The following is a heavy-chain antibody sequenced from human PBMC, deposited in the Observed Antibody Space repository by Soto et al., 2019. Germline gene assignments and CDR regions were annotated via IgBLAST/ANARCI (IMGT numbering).Heavy chain of an antibody. CDR1: GFTFSSYE. V-gene: IGHV3-48*03. CDR3: ARVGAAGMDV. CDR2: ISSSGSTI. Sequence: QPGGSLRLSCAASGFTFSSYEMNWVRQAPGKGLEWVSYISSSGSTIYYADSVKGRFTISRDNAKNSLYLQMNSLRAEDTAVYYCARVGAAGMDVWGQGTTVTVSS. J-gene: IGHJ6*02. D-gene: IGHD6-25*01.